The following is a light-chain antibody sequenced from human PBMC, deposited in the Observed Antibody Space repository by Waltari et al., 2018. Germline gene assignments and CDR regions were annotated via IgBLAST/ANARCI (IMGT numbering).Light chain of an antibody. CDR3: SSQSSDNVVL. V-gene: IGLV2-14*03. CDR2: DVS. CDR1: SSDAGGYNS. Sequence: QSALTQPASVSGSPGQSITISCTGTSSDAGGYNSASWYQDHPGQAPKVIIYDVSARPSGISERFSGSKSGNTASLTISGLQAEDEADYYCSSQSSDNVVLFGGGTKLTVL. J-gene: IGLJ2*01.